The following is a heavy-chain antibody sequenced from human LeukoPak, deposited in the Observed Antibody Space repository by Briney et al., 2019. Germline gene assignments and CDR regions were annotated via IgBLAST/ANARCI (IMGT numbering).Heavy chain of an antibody. V-gene: IGHV3-48*03. Sequence: GGSLRLSCAASGFTFSSYEMNWVRQAPGKGLEWVSYITSSGSTIYYADSVKGRFTISRDNAKNTLYLQMNSLRAEDTAVYYCAKDLDGSGSYYLDYWGQGTLVTVSS. J-gene: IGHJ4*02. CDR1: GFTFSSYE. CDR3: AKDLDGSGSYYLDY. CDR2: ITSSGSTI. D-gene: IGHD3-10*01.